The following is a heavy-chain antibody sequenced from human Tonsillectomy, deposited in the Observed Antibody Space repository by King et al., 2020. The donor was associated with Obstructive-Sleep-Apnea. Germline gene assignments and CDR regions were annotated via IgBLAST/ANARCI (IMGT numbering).Heavy chain of an antibody. J-gene: IGHJ3*02. CDR3: ARDRSSGTTGYYYDVFDM. CDR1: GFTFGSYW. Sequence: VQLVESGGGLVQPGGSLRLSCAASGFTFGSYWMTWVRQAPGRGLEWVANIRQDESQKYYVDSVKGRFTISRDNAKNSLYLQMNSLRADDTAVYYCARDRSSGTTGYYYDVFDMWGQGTMVTVSS. CDR2: IRQDESQK. V-gene: IGHV3-7*03. D-gene: IGHD3-9*01.